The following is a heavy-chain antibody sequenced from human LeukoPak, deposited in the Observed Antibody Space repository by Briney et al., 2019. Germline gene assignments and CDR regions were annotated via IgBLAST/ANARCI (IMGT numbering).Heavy chain of an antibody. CDR3: VRSGGRATGTTGDF. J-gene: IGHJ4*02. CDR1: GYTFTGYY. CDR2: INPNSGGT. Sequence: ASVKVSCKASGYTFTGYYIHWVRQVPGQGLEWMGCINPNSGGTNYAQRFQGRVTLTRDTSISTAYPELSSLRSDDTAVFYCVRSGGRATGTTGDFWGQGTLVTVSS. V-gene: IGHV1-2*02. D-gene: IGHD1-1*01.